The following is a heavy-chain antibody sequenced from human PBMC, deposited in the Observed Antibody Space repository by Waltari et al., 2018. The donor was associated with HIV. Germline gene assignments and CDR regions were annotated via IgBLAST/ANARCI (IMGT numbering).Heavy chain of an antibody. Sequence: EVQLLESGGGLVKPGGSLRLSCAASGFTFSNYAMSWVRQAPGKGLVGVSSISGSCGSTYYADSVKGRFTVSRDNSKDTLFLQMNSLRAEDTALYYCAKEGIIVITDAFDIWGQVTMVIVSS. CDR3: AKEGIIVITDAFDI. CDR2: ISGSCGST. D-gene: IGHD3-22*01. CDR1: GFTFSNYA. V-gene: IGHV3-23*01. J-gene: IGHJ3*02.